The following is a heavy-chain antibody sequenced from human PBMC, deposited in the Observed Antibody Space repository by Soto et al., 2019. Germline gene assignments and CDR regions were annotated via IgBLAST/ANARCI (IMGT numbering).Heavy chain of an antibody. J-gene: IGHJ3*02. V-gene: IGHV4-30-4*08. CDR1: GGSIRSGDYY. CDR3: ARAPLYYDFWSVYRYDAFDI. Sequence: QVQLQESVPGLVKPSQPLSLTCTVSGGSIRSGDYYWSWLRQPPGHGLGRIGYTYYSGSTYSNPSLKRRVSISEDGSLNQFDLKLSSVTAADRAVYYCARAPLYYDFWSVYRYDAFDIWGQGTMVTVSS. D-gene: IGHD3-3*01. CDR2: TYYSGST.